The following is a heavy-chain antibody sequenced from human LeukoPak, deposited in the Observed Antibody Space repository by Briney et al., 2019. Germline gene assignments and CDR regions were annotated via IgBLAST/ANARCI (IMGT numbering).Heavy chain of an antibody. CDR1: GGSISSYY. D-gene: IGHD3-3*01. Sequence: SETLSLTCTVSGGSISSYYWSWIRQSPGKGLEWIGYIYYSGTTTYNPTFKGRVTISVDTSKNQFSLNLSSVTAADTAVYYCARKGLTIFGVVISPWYFDLWGRGTLVTVSS. J-gene: IGHJ2*01. CDR3: ARKGLTIFGVVISPWYFDL. V-gene: IGHV4-59*01. CDR2: IYYSGTT.